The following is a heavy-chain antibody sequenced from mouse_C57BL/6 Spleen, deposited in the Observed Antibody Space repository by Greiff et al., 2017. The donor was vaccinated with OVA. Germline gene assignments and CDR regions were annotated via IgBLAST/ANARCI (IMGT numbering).Heavy chain of an antibody. J-gene: IGHJ1*03. CDR2: IDPSDSYT. D-gene: IGHD1-1*01. CDR3: ARGTTVVDWYFDV. CDR1: GYTFTSYW. V-gene: IGHV1-50*01. Sequence: QVQLQQPGAELVKPGASVKLSCKASGYTFTSYWMQWVKQRPGQGLEWIGEIDPSDSYTNYNQKFKGKATLTVDTSSSTAYMQLSSLTSEDSAVYDCARGTTVVDWYFDVWGTGTTVTVSS.